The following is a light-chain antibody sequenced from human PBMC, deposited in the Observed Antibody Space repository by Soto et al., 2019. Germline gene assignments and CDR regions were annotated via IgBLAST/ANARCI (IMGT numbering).Light chain of an antibody. CDR1: QSISSY. Sequence: DSQMTRSPSSLSASVGDRVTITCRASQSISSYLNWYQQKPGKAPKLLIYAASSLQSGVPSRFSGSGSGTDFTLTISSLQPEDFATYYCQQSYSTLRTFGQGTKVDIK. CDR3: QQSYSTLRT. V-gene: IGKV1-39*01. CDR2: AAS. J-gene: IGKJ1*01.